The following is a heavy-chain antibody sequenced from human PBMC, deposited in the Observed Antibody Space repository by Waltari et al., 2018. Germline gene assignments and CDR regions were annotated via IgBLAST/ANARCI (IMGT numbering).Heavy chain of an antibody. V-gene: IGHV3-30-3*01. J-gene: IGHJ4*02. CDR2: IAYDGSKK. CDR3: ASPSSEIGVDY. Sequence: QVQLVESGGGVVQPGRSLRLSCAASGFTFSSYAMHWVRQAAGMGREWEAVIAYDGSKKYYADSVKGRLTISRDNSKNTLYLQMNSLRAEDTAVYYCASPSSEIGVDYWGQGTLVTVSS. CDR1: GFTFSSYA.